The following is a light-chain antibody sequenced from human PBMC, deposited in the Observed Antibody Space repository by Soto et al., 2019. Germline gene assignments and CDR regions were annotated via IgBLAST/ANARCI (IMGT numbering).Light chain of an antibody. CDR2: KAS. CDR3: QQYKSYPWT. Sequence: DIQMTQSPSTVSASVGDRVIITCRASQSISSWLAWYQQKAGKAPKLLIYKASSLESGVPSRFSGSGSGTEFTLTISSLQPDDFATYYCQQYKSYPWTFGQGTKVEIK. J-gene: IGKJ1*01. CDR1: QSISSW. V-gene: IGKV1-5*03.